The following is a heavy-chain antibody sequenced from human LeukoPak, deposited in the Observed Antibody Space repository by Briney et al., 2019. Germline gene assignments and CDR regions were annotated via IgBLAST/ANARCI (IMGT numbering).Heavy chain of an antibody. CDR3: ARTSSGAWFDP. V-gene: IGHV4-59*01. J-gene: IGHJ5*02. Sequence: PSETLSLTCTVSGGSISSYYWSWIRQPPVKGLEWIGYIYYSGSTNYNPSLKSRATISVDTSKNQFSLKLTSVTAADTAVYYCARTSSGAWFDPWGQGTLVTVSS. CDR2: IYYSGST. CDR1: GGSISSYY. D-gene: IGHD3-10*01.